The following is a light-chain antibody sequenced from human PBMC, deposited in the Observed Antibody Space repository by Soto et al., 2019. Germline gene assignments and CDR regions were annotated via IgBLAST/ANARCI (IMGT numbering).Light chain of an antibody. CDR3: QQYNNWHPWT. CDR1: QSVSSN. Sequence: EIVMTQSPATLSVSPGERATLSCRASQSVSSNLAWYQQKPGQAPRLLIYGASTRATGIPARFSGSGSGTEFTLTISSLQPEALAVYYCQQYNNWHPWTLGHGTKVQLK. CDR2: GAS. J-gene: IGKJ1*01. V-gene: IGKV3-15*01.